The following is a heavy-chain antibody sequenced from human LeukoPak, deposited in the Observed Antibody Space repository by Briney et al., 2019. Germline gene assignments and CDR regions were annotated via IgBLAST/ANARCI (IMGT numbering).Heavy chain of an antibody. CDR3: ARRRDGTAFDI. CDR1: GDSVPSNSVA. Sequence: SQTLSLTCAISGDSVPSNSVAWDWIRQSPSRGLEWLGRTKYRSKWYNDYAASVKSRITINADTSKNQFSLQLNSVTPEDTAVYYCARRRDGTAFDIWGQGTVVTVSS. J-gene: IGHJ3*02. V-gene: IGHV6-1*01. CDR2: TKYRSKWYN.